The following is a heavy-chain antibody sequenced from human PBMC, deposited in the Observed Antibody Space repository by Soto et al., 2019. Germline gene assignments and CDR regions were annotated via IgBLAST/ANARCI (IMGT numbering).Heavy chain of an antibody. CDR3: ASETHGYSNGGSR. V-gene: IGHV3-53*02. D-gene: IGHD6-19*01. J-gene: IGHJ3*01. Sequence: EVQLVETGGGLTQPGGSLRLSCSASGFVVTDNYMTWVRQAPGKGLEWVSVIYNTGTTYYADSVKGRFTISWDISKNALELQMNNLTIDDSAVYFCASETHGYSNGGSRWGHGTMVTVSS. CDR2: IYNTGTT. CDR1: GFVVTDNY.